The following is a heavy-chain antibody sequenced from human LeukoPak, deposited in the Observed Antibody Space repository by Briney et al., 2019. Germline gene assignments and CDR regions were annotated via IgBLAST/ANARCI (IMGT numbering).Heavy chain of an antibody. CDR1: GGSFSGYY. CDR2: INHSGST. V-gene: IGHV4-34*01. Sequence: SETLSLTCAVYGGSFSGYYWSWIRQPPGKGLEWIGEINHSGSTNYNPSLKSRVTISVDTSKNQFSLKLSSVTAADTAVYYCAREGAKDDSNPNSRYFDFLGQGTLVTVSS. J-gene: IGHJ4*02. D-gene: IGHD3-22*01. CDR3: AREGAKDDSNPNSRYFDF.